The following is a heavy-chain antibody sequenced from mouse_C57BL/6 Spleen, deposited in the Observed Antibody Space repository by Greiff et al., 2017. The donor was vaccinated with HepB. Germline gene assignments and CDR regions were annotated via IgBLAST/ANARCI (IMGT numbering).Heavy chain of an antibody. CDR2: INPGSGGT. J-gene: IGHJ1*03. CDR1: GYAFTNYL. CDR3: ARGGSPHWYFDV. V-gene: IGHV1-54*01. Sequence: VKLMESGAELVRPGTSVKVSCKASGYAFTNYLIEWVKQRPGQGLEWIGVINPGSGGTNYNEKFKGKATLTADKSSSTAYMQLSSLTSEDSAVYFCARGGSPHWYFDVWGTGTTVTVSS.